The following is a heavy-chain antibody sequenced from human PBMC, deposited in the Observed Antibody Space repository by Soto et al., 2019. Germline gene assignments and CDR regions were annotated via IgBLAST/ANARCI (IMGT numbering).Heavy chain of an antibody. J-gene: IGHJ4*02. Sequence: EVQLVESGGGLVRPGGSLRLSCAASGFTINNYWMHWVRQVPGKGLEWVSRINSDGSSTSYADSVRGRFTISRDNAKNTLYLQMNSLRVEDTAVYYCVRDRALYGTGPHFDYWGQGTLLTVSS. CDR3: VRDRALYGTGPHFDY. D-gene: IGHD2-8*01. CDR1: GFTINNYW. CDR2: INSDGSST. V-gene: IGHV3-74*01.